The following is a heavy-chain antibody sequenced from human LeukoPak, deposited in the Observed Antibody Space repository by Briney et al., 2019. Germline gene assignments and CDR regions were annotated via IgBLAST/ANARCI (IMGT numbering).Heavy chain of an antibody. J-gene: IGHJ4*02. CDR3: AKDALGGELDY. CDR1: GFSFDDYG. V-gene: IGHV3-20*04. CDR2: INWNGGST. Sequence: GGSLRLSCAASGFSFDDYGMSWVRQAPGKGLEWVSGINWNGGSTGYADSVKGRFTISRDNSKNTLYLQMNSLRAEDTAVYYCAKDALGGELDYWGQGTLVTVSS. D-gene: IGHD1-26*01.